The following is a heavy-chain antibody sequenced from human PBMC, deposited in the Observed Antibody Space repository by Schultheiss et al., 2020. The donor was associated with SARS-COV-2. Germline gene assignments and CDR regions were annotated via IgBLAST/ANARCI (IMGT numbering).Heavy chain of an antibody. V-gene: IGHV5-51*01. CDR3: ARGGQGYYDSSGYYGY. CDR1: GYSFTTYW. CDR2: IYPGDSDT. J-gene: IGHJ4*02. D-gene: IGHD3-22*01. Sequence: GGSLRLSCKGSGYSFTTYWIGWVRQMPGKGLEWMGIIYPGDSDTRYSPSFQGQVTISADKSISTAYLQWNSLKASDTAMYYCARGGQGYYDSSGYYGYWGQGTLVTVSS.